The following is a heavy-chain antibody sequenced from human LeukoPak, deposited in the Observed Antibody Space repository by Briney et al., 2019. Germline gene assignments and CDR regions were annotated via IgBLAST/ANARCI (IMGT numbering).Heavy chain of an antibody. CDR1: GGSISSSSHY. CDR2: IYYSGST. V-gene: IGHV4-39*01. J-gene: IGHJ4*02. Sequence: PSETLSLTCTVSGGSISSSSHYWGWIRQPPGKGLEWIGSIYYSGSTYYNPSLKSRVTISVDTSKNQFSLKLSSVTAADTAVYYCARRGGSVVVITYFDYWGQGTLVTVSS. D-gene: IGHD3-22*01. CDR3: ARRGGSVVVITYFDY.